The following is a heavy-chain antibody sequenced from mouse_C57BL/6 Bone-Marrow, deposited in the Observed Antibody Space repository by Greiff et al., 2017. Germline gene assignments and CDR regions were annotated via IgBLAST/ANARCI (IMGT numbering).Heavy chain of an antibody. D-gene: IGHD2-10*02. V-gene: IGHV1-54*01. CDR2: INPGSGGT. CDR1: GYAFTNYL. J-gene: IGHJ3*01. Sequence: QVQLQQSGAELVRPGTSVKVSCKASGYAFTNYLIEWVKQRPGQGLEWIGFINPGSGGTNYNEKFKGKATLTADKSSSTAYMQLSSPTSEDAAVYVCSVWFLRGGSFFAYWGQGTLVTVSA. CDR3: SVWFLRGGSFFAY.